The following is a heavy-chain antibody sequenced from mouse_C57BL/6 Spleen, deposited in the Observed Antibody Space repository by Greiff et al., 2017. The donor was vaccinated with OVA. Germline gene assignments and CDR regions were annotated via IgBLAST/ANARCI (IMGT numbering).Heavy chain of an antibody. CDR3: ALITTVVGAMDY. Sequence: VQLQQPGAELVRPGSSVKLSCKASGYTFTSYWMHWVKQRPIQGLEWIGNIDPSDSETHYNQKFKDKATLTVDKSSSTAYMQLSSLTSEDSAVYYCALITTVVGAMDYWGQGTSVTVSS. D-gene: IGHD1-1*01. J-gene: IGHJ4*01. CDR1: GYTFTSYW. CDR2: IDPSDSET. V-gene: IGHV1-52*01.